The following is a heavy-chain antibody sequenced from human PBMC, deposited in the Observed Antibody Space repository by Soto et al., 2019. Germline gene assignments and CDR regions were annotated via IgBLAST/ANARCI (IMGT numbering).Heavy chain of an antibody. J-gene: IGHJ4*02. D-gene: IGHD4-17*01. CDR3: ARGPNYGDYVIDY. V-gene: IGHV3-33*01. CDR2: IWYDGSNK. Sequence: QVQLVESGGGVVQPGRSLRLSCAASGFSFKSHGMHWVRQAPGKGLEWVALIWYDGSNKYHEDSVKGRFTISRDNSENSLSLPMNSLRAEDTAVYYCARGPNYGDYVIDYWGRGTLVTVSS. CDR1: GFSFKSHG.